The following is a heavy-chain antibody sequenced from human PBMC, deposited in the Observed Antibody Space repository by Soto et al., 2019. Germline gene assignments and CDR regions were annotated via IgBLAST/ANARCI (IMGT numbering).Heavy chain of an antibody. CDR1: GGSFSGYY. CDR2: INHSGST. Sequence: PSETLSLTCAVYGGSFSGYYWSWIRQPPGKGLEWIGEINHSGSTNYNPSLKSRVTISVDTSKNQFSLKLSSVTAADTAVYYCARATEWLTNFDYWGQGTLVTVSS. D-gene: IGHD3-3*01. J-gene: IGHJ4*02. V-gene: IGHV4-34*01. CDR3: ARATEWLTNFDY.